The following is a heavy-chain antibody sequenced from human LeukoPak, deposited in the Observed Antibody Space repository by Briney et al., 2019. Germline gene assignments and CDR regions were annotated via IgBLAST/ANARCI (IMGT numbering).Heavy chain of an antibody. CDR2: ISGSGGST. Sequence: GGSLRLSCAASGFTFSSYAMSWVRQAPGKGLEWVSAISGSGGSTYYADSVKGRFTISRDNSKNTLYLQMNSLRAEDTAVYYCAKELTPNLIAAAGPFDYWGQGTLVTVSS. J-gene: IGHJ4*02. CDR3: AKELTPNLIAAAGPFDY. CDR1: GFTFSSYA. V-gene: IGHV3-23*01. D-gene: IGHD6-13*01.